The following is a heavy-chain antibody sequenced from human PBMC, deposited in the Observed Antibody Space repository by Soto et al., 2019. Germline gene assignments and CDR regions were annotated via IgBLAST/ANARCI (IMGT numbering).Heavy chain of an antibody. V-gene: IGHV1-3*01. CDR1: GYTFTNYA. J-gene: IGHJ6*02. D-gene: IGHD2-15*01. CDR2: INAGNGNT. CDR3: ARSPRSGGNYYYALDV. Sequence: ASVKVSCKASGYTFTNYAIHWVRQAPGQRLEWMGWINAGNGNTIYSQKFQGRVTITRDTSANTAYMELSSLGSEDTTVYYCARSPRSGGNYYYALDVWGQGTTVTVSS.